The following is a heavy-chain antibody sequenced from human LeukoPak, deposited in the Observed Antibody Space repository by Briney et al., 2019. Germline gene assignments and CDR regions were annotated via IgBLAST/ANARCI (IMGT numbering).Heavy chain of an antibody. V-gene: IGHV5-51*01. CDR1: GYSINNYW. D-gene: IGHD2-15*01. CDR2: IYPADSDI. Sequence: GESLKISCQGSGYSINNYWIGWVRQMPGKGLEWMGIIYPADSDIRYSPSFQGQVTISADKSISTAYLQWSSLKASDTAMYYCARQEYCSGGSCYTRFDPWGQGTLVTVSS. J-gene: IGHJ5*02. CDR3: ARQEYCSGGSCYTRFDP.